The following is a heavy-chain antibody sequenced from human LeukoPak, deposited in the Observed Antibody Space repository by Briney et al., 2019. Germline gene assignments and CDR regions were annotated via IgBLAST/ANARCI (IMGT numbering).Heavy chain of an antibody. D-gene: IGHD2-21*01. J-gene: IGHJ4*02. V-gene: IGHV1-18*01. CDR2: ISGFNGNT. CDR1: GYTFTEQG. Sequence: GASVSVSCMASGYTFTEQGIRWVRQAPGEGLEWMGWISGFNGNTIYAETLHLQGRVTMTSDTATTPAYLQLSSLTSDDTAVYFCTRDMGLIPPHFPYSGQGTLITVST. CDR3: TRDMGLIPPHFPY.